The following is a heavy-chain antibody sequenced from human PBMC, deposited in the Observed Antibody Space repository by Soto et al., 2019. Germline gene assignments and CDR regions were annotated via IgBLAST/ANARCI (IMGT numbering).Heavy chain of an antibody. V-gene: IGHV3-30*18. CDR1: GFTFNNYG. J-gene: IGHJ4*02. D-gene: IGHD1-20*01. Sequence: PGGSLRLSCEASGFTFNNYGIHWVRQAPGKGLEWVAVILGDGASTYYADSVKGRFTISRDNSRSTLFLQMTNLRADDTAVYHCVKGRYNSPWPNFDYWGQGALVTVSS. CDR2: ILGDGAST. CDR3: VKGRYNSPWPNFDY.